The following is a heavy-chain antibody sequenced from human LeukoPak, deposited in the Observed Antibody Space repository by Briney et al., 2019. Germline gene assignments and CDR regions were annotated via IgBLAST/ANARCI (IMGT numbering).Heavy chain of an antibody. D-gene: IGHD3-22*01. CDR3: ARGFGSSGYYTFSNFDY. CDR2: INLSGST. V-gene: IGHV4-34*01. CDR1: GGSFSGYY. J-gene: IGHJ4*02. Sequence: SETLSVTCAVYGGSFSGYYWSWIRQPPGNGLEWIGEINLSGSTNYNPSLKSRVTISVDTSKNQFSLKLSSVTAADTAVYYCARGFGSSGYYTFSNFDYWGQGTLVTVSS.